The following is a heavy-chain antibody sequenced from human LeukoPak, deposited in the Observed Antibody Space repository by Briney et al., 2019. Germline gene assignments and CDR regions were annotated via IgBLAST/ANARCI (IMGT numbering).Heavy chain of an antibody. Sequence: GASVKVSCKASGYTFTGYYMHWVRQAPGQGLEWMGWINPNSGGTNYAQKFQGRVTMTRDTSISTAYMELSRLRSDDTAVYYCARTGCSSTSCYRVNWFDPWGQGTLVTVSS. J-gene: IGHJ5*02. CDR3: ARTGCSSTSCYRVNWFDP. V-gene: IGHV1-2*02. CDR2: INPNSGGT. CDR1: GYTFTGYY. D-gene: IGHD2-2*02.